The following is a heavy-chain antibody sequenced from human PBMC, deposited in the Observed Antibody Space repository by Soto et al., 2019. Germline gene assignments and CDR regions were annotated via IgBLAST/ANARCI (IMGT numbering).Heavy chain of an antibody. D-gene: IGHD3-9*01. V-gene: IGHV1-2*02. CDR1: GYTFTGYY. J-gene: IGHJ4*02. CDR3: ARDGAYYDILSGWPY. CDR2: INPNSGGT. Sequence: ASVKVSCKASGYTFTGYYMHWVRQAPGQGLEWMGWINPNSGGTNYAQKFQGRVTMTRDTSISTAYMELSRLRSDDTAVYYCARDGAYYDILSGWPYWGQGTLVTVSS.